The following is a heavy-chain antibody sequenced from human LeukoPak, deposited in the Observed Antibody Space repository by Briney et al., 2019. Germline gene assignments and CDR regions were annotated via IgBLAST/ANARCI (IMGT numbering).Heavy chain of an antibody. J-gene: IGHJ6*02. D-gene: IGHD4-23*01. CDR3: ARGGNLFGMDV. V-gene: IGHV4-59*01. CDR2: IYYSGST. Sequence: SETLSLTCTVSGGSISSYYWSWIRQPPGKGLEWIGYIYYSGSTNYNPSLKSRVTISVDTSKNQFSLKLSSVTAADTAVYYCARGGNLFGMDVWGQGTTVTVSS. CDR1: GGSISSYY.